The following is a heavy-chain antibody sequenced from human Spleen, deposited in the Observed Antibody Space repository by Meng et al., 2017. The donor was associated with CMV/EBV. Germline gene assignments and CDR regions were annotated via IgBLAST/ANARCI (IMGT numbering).Heavy chain of an antibody. CDR1: GYTFTNHY. D-gene: IGHD6-6*01. CDR3: ARAIAARPVYYYGMDV. V-gene: IGHV1-46*01. CDR2: INPSGGST. J-gene: IGHJ6*02. Sequence: ASVKVSCKASGYTFTNHYIHWVRQAPGQGLEWMGIINPSGGSTNSIQKFQGRVTMTRDTSTSRVYMELRSLRSEDTAAYYCARAIAARPVYYYGMDVWGQGTTVTVSS.